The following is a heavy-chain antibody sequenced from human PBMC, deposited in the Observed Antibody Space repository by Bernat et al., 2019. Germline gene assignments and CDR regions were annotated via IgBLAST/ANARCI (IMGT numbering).Heavy chain of an antibody. J-gene: IGHJ4*02. CDR2: ISGSGGST. D-gene: IGHD2-21*02. V-gene: IGHV3-23*04. CDR3: ATLETARATYYFDY. CDR1: GFTFSNYA. Sequence: EVQLVESGGGLLQAGGSLRLSCAASGFTFSNYAMSWVRQAPGKGLEWVSVISGSGGSTYYADSVKGRFTISRDNSKNTLYMQMNSLRGEDTAVYYCATLETARATYYFDYWGQGTLVTVSS.